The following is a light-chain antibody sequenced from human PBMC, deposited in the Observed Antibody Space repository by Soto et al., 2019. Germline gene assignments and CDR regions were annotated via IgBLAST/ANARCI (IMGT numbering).Light chain of an antibody. V-gene: IGKV3-15*01. CDR3: QQYSDWPLT. Sequence: EIVLTQFPGTLSLSPGERATLSCRASQTVSYNLAWYQQKSGQAPRLLIYGASTRATGVPARFSGSGSGTEFTLTITSLQSEDSALYFCQQYSDWPLTFGGGTKVDIK. CDR1: QTVSYN. CDR2: GAS. J-gene: IGKJ4*01.